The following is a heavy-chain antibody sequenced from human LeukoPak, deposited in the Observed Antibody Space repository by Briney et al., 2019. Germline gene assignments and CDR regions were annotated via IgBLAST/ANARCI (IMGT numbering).Heavy chain of an antibody. CDR2: IKQDGSEK. CDR1: GFTFSSYW. CDR3: ARPVPREWYRIAAAGDFDY. D-gene: IGHD6-13*01. V-gene: IGHV3-7*01. Sequence: PGGSLRLSCAASGFTFSSYWMSWVRQAPGKGLEWVANIKQDGSEKYYVDSVKGRFTISRDNTKNSLYLQMNSLRAEDTAVYYCARPVPREWYRIAAAGDFDYWGQGTLVTVSS. J-gene: IGHJ4*02.